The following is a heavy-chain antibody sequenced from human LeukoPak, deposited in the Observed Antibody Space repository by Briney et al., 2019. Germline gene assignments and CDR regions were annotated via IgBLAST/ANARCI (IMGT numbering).Heavy chain of an antibody. CDR1: GFIFSRYT. CDR3: ARGVVTAYAAFDS. D-gene: IGHD2-21*02. CDR2: ISFDGSTK. V-gene: IGHV3-30-3*01. J-gene: IGHJ4*02. Sequence: PGGSLRLSCAASGFIFSRYTLHWVRQAPGKGLEWVSMISFDGSTKDYADSVKGRFTISRDNSKNTLDLQMTSLRTEDTAVYYCARGVVTAYAAFDSWGQGTLVTVSP.